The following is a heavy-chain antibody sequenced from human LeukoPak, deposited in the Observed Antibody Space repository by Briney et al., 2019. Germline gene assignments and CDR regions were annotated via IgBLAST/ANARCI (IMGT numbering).Heavy chain of an antibody. CDR3: ARSEKSSSSWVTY. D-gene: IGHD6-13*01. CDR2: IYYSGST. CDR1: GGSISSSSYY. V-gene: IGHV4-39*07. J-gene: IGHJ4*02. Sequence: PSETLSLTCTVSGGSISSSSYYWGWIRQPPGKGLEWIGSIYYSGSTYYNPSLKSRVTISVDTSKNQFSLKLSSVTAADTAVYYCARSEKSSSSWVTYWGQGTLVTVSS.